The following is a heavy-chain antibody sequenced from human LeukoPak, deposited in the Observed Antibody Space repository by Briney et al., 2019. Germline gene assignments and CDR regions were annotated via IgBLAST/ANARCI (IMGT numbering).Heavy chain of an antibody. D-gene: IGHD4-17*01. CDR2: INTDGSST. J-gene: IGHJ4*02. CDR3: ARSKGGDYYFDY. V-gene: IGHV3-74*01. Sequence: GGSLRLSCVASGFTFSSYWMHWVRQAPGKGLVWVSRINTDGSSTSYADSVKGRFTISRDNAKNSLYLQMNSLRAEDTAVYYCARSKGGDYYFDYWGQGTLVTVSS. CDR1: GFTFSSYW.